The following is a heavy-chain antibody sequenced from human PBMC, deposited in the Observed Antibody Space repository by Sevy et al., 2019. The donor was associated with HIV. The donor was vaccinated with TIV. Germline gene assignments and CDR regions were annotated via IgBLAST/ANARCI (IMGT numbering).Heavy chain of an antibody. V-gene: IGHV3-23*01. J-gene: IGHJ4*02. CDR3: AKAGGGWNYFDY. CDR1: GLTFDNYA. Sequence: GGSLRLSCAASGLTFDNYAMTWVRQTPGKGLEWVSTLDNSGDNTYNADSVKGRFTISRDNSKNTLYLQMDSLRAEDTAIYYCAKAGGGWNYFDYSGQRTLVTVSS. CDR2: LDNSGDNT. D-gene: IGHD6-19*01.